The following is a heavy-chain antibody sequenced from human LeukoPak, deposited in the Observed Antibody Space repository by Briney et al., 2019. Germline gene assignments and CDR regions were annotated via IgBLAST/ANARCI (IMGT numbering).Heavy chain of an antibody. V-gene: IGHV1-2*02. CDR1: GYTFTVYY. Sequence: ASVNVSCKASGYTFTVYYMHWVRQAPGQGLEWMGWINPNSGGTNYAQKFQGRVTMTRDTSISTAYMELSRLRSDDTALYYCTRDVRPRGGIDSWGQGTLVTVSS. CDR3: TRDVRPRGGIDS. CDR2: INPNSGGT. D-gene: IGHD3-10*01. J-gene: IGHJ4*02.